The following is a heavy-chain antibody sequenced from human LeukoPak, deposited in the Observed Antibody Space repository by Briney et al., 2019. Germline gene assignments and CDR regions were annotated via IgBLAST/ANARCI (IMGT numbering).Heavy chain of an antibody. CDR3: AREGSEYYYDSSGYYGDAFDI. CDR2: IYTSGST. CDR1: GGSISSGSYY. J-gene: IGHJ3*02. Sequence: SETLSLTCTVSGGSISSGSYYWSWIRQPAGKGLEWIGRIYTSGSTNYNPSLKSRVTMSVDTSKNQFSLKLSSVTAADTAVYYCAREGSEYYYDSSGYYGDAFDIWGQGTMVTVSS. D-gene: IGHD3-22*01. V-gene: IGHV4-61*02.